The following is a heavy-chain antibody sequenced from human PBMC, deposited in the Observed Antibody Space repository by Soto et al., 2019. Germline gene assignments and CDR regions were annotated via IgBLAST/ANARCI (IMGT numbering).Heavy chain of an antibody. J-gene: IGHJ6*03. CDR1: GGTFSSYT. CDR2: IIPILGIA. Sequence: QVQLVQSGAEVKKPGSSVKVSCKASGGTFSSYTISWVRQAPGQGLEWMGRIIPILGIANYAQKFQGGVTITADKSTSTAYMELSSLRSEDTAVYYCASYQLPSMGYYYYYYMDVWGKGTTVTVSS. V-gene: IGHV1-69*02. CDR3: ASYQLPSMGYYYYYYMDV. D-gene: IGHD2-2*01.